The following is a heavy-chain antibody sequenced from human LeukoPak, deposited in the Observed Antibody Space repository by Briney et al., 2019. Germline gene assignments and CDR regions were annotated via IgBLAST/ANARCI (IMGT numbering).Heavy chain of an antibody. CDR2: ISYIGYT. D-gene: IGHD4-17*01. CDR3: ARDLVTVTKGFDI. CDR1: ADSFSSHY. Sequence: PSETLSLTCAVSADSFSSHYWTWIRQPPGKGLEWIGYISYIGYTNYNPSLKSRVTISIDTSKNQLSLKLSSVTAADTAVYYCARDLVTVTKGFDIWGQGTMVSVSS. V-gene: IGHV4-59*11. J-gene: IGHJ3*02.